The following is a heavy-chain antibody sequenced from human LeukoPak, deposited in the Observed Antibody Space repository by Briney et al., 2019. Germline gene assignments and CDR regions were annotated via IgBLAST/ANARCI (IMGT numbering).Heavy chain of an antibody. Sequence: GRSLRLSCAASGFTFSSYAMSWVRQAPGKGLEWVSAISGSGGSTYYADSVKGRFTISRDNSKNTLYLQMNSLRAEDTAVYYCAKAIAVADKENDYWGQGTLVTVSS. CDR2: ISGSGGST. V-gene: IGHV3-23*01. D-gene: IGHD6-19*01. J-gene: IGHJ4*02. CDR3: AKAIAVADKENDY. CDR1: GFTFSSYA.